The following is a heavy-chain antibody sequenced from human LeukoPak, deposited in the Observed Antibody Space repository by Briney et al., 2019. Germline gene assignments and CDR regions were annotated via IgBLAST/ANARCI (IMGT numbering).Heavy chain of an antibody. D-gene: IGHD3-10*01. J-gene: IGHJ4*02. V-gene: IGHV3-33*01. Sequence: GRSLRLSCAASGFTFSSYGMHWVRQAPGKGLEWVAVIWYDGSNKYYADSVKGRFTISRDNSKNALYLQMNSLRAEDTAVYYCARGLVSGGEEYYFDYWGQGTLVTVSS. CDR2: IWYDGSNK. CDR1: GFTFSSYG. CDR3: ARGLVSGGEEYYFDY.